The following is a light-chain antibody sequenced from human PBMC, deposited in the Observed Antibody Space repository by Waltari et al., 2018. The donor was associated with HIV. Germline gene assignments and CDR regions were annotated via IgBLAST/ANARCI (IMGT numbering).Light chain of an antibody. CDR3: CSYADINTAV. J-gene: IGLJ2*01. V-gene: IGLV2-23*01. CDR1: SSDVGSYNF. Sequence: QSALTQPAPVSGSPGQSITISCTGTSSDVGSYNFVSWYQQHPGKAPKLMIYEGSKRPSGVSNRFSGSKSGNTASLTISGLQAEDEADYYCCSYADINTAVFGGGTKVTV. CDR2: EGS.